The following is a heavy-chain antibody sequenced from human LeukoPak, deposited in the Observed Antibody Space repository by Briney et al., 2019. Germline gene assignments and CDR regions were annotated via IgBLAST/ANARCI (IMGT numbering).Heavy chain of an antibody. D-gene: IGHD3-3*01. CDR3: TTRSGDFWSGFVN. J-gene: IGHJ4*02. V-gene: IGHV1-24*01. CDR1: GNSLSELS. CDR2: FDPEEAKM. Sequence: VASVTVSCKVSGNSLSELSIQWVRQAPGKGLECSGGFDPEEAKMVYAQNFQGRVTMTEDTSTQTAYMELSGLTSDDTAVYYCTTRSGDFWSGFVNWGQGTLVTVSS.